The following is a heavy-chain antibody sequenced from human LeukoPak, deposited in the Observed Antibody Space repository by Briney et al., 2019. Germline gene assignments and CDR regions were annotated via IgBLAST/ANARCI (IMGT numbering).Heavy chain of an antibody. CDR3: ARTEPSGTTSH. V-gene: IGHV4-34*01. CDR2: INHSGST. J-gene: IGHJ4*02. CDR1: GGSFSGYY. Sequence: PSETLSLTCAVYGGSFSGYYWSWIRQPPGKGLEWIGEINHSGSTNYNPSLKSRVTLSVDTSRNQFSLSLRSMTAADTAVYYCARTEPSGTTSHWGQGTLVTVSS. D-gene: IGHD1-1*01.